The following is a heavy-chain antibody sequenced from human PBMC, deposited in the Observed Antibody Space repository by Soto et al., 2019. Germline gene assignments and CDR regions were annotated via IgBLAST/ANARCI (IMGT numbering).Heavy chain of an antibody. J-gene: IGHJ3*02. CDR3: ARDRAGGAFDI. D-gene: IGHD1-26*01. CDR1: GFTFSTYA. V-gene: IGHV3-48*02. Sequence: EVQLVESGGGLVQPGGSLRLSCTTSGFTFSTYAMNWVRQAPGKGLEWVSFMTGNSRTIFYADSVRGRFTISRDNAKNSLYLQMNRLRDEDTAVYSCARDRAGGAFDIWGQGTMVTVSS. CDR2: MTGNSRTI.